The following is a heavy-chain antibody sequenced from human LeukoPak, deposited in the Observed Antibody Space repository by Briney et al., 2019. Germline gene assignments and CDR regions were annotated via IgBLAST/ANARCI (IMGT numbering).Heavy chain of an antibody. V-gene: IGHV4-59*01. CDR3: ARADVWGSVDY. Sequence: SETLSLTCTVSGGSISSYYWSWIRQSPGKGLEWIGYIYYSGSSSYNPSLRSRITISLDTSKNQFSLKLSSVTAADTAVYYCARADVWGSVDYWGQGTLVTVSS. CDR2: IYYSGSS. D-gene: IGHD3-16*01. J-gene: IGHJ4*02. CDR1: GGSISSYY.